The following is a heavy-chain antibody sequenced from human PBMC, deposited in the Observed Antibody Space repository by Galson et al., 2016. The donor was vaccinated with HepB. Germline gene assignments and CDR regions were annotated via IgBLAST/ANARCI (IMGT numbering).Heavy chain of an antibody. CDR1: GYTFNTYN. D-gene: IGHD1-14*01. V-gene: IGHV1-46*02. J-gene: IGHJ4*02. CDR3: ARELDHSFYFDY. CDR2: IKPSGGNT. Sequence: SVKVSCKASGYTFNTYNMHWVRQATGQGLEWMGIIKPSGGNTIYAQKFQDRITMTRDKSTSTVYIELISLRSEDTAVYYCARELDHSFYFDYWGQGTLLTVSS.